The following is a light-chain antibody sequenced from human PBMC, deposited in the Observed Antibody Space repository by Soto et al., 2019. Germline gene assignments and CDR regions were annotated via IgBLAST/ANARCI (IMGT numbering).Light chain of an antibody. V-gene: IGKV1-27*01. Sequence: DIQMTQSPSSLSASVGDRVTITCRATQGISNYLAWYQQKPGKVPKLLIYAASALQSGVPSRFSGSGSGTDFALTISSLQPEDVATYYCQEYASAPALTFGGGTKVEIK. CDR3: QEYASAPALT. CDR1: QGISNY. CDR2: AAS. J-gene: IGKJ4*01.